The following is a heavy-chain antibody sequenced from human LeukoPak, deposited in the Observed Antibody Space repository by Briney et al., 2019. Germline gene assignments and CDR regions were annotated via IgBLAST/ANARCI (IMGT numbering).Heavy chain of an antibody. D-gene: IGHD3-9*01. V-gene: IGHV3-30*01. CDR2: ISYDGSNK. CDR3: ARDLSSYDILPGYLPSPGFDY. Sequence: PGRSLRLSCAASGFTFSSYAMHWVRQAPGKGREWVAVISYDGSNKYYADSVKGRFTISSDNSKNTLYLQMNSLRAEDTAVYYCARDLSSYDILPGYLPSPGFDYWGQGTLVTVPS. J-gene: IGHJ4*02. CDR1: GFTFSSYA.